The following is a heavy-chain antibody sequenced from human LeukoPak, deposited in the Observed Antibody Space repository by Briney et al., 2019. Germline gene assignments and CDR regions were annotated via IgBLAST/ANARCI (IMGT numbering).Heavy chain of an antibody. Sequence: SETLSLTCTVSGGSISSSSYYWGWIRQPPGKGLEWIGSIYFSGSTYYNPSLKSRVTISVDTSKNQFSLKLSSVTAADTAVYYCARVGTIFGVVSYYFDYWGQGTLVTVSS. J-gene: IGHJ4*02. CDR2: IYFSGST. CDR1: GGSISSSSYY. CDR3: ARVGTIFGVVSYYFDY. V-gene: IGHV4-39*01. D-gene: IGHD3-3*01.